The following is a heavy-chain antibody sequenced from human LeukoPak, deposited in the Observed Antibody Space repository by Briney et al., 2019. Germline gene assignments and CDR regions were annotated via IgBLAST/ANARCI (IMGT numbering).Heavy chain of an antibody. V-gene: IGHV3-9*01. D-gene: IGHD2-21*02. J-gene: IGHJ4*02. CDR3: TKGDRGHSVPDY. CDR1: GFIFDEYA. CDR2: ITGNSGTI. Sequence: PGRSLRLSCAASGFIFDEYAMHWVRQPPGKGLEWVSGITGNSGTIGYADSVKGRFTISRENARNSLYLQMNSLRAEDTALYYCTKGDRGHSVPDYWGQGTLVTVSS.